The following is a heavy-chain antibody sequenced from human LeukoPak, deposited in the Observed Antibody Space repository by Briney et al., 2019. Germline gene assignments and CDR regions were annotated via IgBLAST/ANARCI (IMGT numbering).Heavy chain of an antibody. Sequence: SQTLSLTCTVSTGSISSVGYYWSWLRQHPGKGLEGIGYIYFRGSTYYNASLKSRVTISVDTSKMQFSLKLSSVTAADSAVYYCARGFYDFWSGYPYYYGMDVWGQGTTVTVSS. V-gene: IGHV4-31*03. CDR1: TGSISSVGYY. J-gene: IGHJ6*02. CDR3: ARGFYDFWSGYPYYYGMDV. CDR2: IYFRGST. D-gene: IGHD3-3*01.